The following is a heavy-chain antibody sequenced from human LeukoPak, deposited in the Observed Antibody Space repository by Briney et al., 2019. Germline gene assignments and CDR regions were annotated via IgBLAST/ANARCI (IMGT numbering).Heavy chain of an antibody. V-gene: IGHV4-34*01. CDR3: ARGRSLGYSYGFRWFDP. CDR2: INHSGST. Sequence: PGGSLRLSCGASGFTFSSYWMHWVRQAPGKGLEWIGEINHSGSTNYNPSLKSRVTISVDTSKNQFSLKLSSVTAADTAVYYCARGRSLGYSYGFRWFDPWGQGTLVTVSS. D-gene: IGHD5-18*01. CDR1: GFTFSSYW. J-gene: IGHJ5*02.